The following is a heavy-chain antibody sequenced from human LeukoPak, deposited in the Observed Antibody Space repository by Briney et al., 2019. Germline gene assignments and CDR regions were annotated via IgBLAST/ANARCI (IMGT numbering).Heavy chain of an antibody. D-gene: IGHD3-3*01. Sequence: SVKVSCKASGGTFSSYAVSWVRQAPGQGLEWMGGIIPIFGTANYAQKFQGRVTITTDESTSTAYMELSSLRSEDTAVYYCARGDYDFWSGYYSHYFDYWGQGTLVTVSS. J-gene: IGHJ4*02. V-gene: IGHV1-69*05. CDR2: IIPIFGTA. CDR1: GGTFSSYA. CDR3: ARGDYDFWSGYYSHYFDY.